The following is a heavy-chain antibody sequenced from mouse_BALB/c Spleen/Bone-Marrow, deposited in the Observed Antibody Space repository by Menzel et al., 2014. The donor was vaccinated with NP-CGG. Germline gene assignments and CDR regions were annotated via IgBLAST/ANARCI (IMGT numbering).Heavy chain of an antibody. CDR3: TRRSLLSDYYSMDY. CDR1: GYTFTSYY. D-gene: IGHD2-10*01. V-gene: IGHV1S81*02. J-gene: IGHJ4*01. Sequence: QVQLQQSGAELVKPGASVKLSCKASGYTFTSYYLYWVKQRPGQGLEWIGEINSSDGGTNFNERFKSKASLTVDKSSSTAYMQLNSLTSEDSAVYYCTRRSLLSDYYSMDYWGQGTSVTVSS. CDR2: INSSDGGT.